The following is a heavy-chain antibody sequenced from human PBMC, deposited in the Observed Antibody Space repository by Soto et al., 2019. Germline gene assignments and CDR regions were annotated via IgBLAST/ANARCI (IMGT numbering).Heavy chain of an antibody. J-gene: IGHJ5*02. D-gene: IGHD3-10*02. V-gene: IGHV1-2*02. CDR3: AMASDRPMYWFEP. CDR1: GYTFTGYD. Sequence: QVQLVQSGAEVQKPGASVKVSCKASGYTFTGYDMHWVRQAPGQGLEWMGWINPNSGGTNYAQKFQGRVTMTRDTSISTAYMELSRLRSDDTDVYYCAMASDRPMYWFEPWGQGPLVTVSS. CDR2: INPNSGGT.